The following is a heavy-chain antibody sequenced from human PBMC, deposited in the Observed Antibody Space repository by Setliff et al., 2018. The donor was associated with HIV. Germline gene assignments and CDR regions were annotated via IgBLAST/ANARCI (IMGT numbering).Heavy chain of an antibody. CDR1: GGSISTYSYY. J-gene: IGHJ4*02. D-gene: IGHD1-26*01. CDR2: IYHTANT. CDR3: VRHDPPNSGRFYFDL. V-gene: IGHV4-39*01. Sequence: SETLSLTCSVFGGSISTYSYYWGWVRQPPGMGLEWIGSIYHTANTHYSPSLETRVAIFVDTSKNQFSLRLSSVTAADSAMYYCVRHDPPNSGRFYFDLGGRGTLVTVSS.